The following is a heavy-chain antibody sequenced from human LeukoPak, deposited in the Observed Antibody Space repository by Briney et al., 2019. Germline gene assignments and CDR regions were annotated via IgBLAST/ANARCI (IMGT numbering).Heavy chain of an antibody. J-gene: IGHJ2*01. CDR2: IKPSGGST. V-gene: IGHV1-46*01. CDR1: GYTFTIYY. Sequence: ASVTVSFTASGYTFTIYYMHWVRQGPGQGNEWMGIIKPSGGSTSYAQKFQGRFTMTRDTSTNTVYMELSSLRSEDTAVFYCVRGASSIAALNPFWYFDLWGRGTLVTVSS. D-gene: IGHD6-6*01. CDR3: VRGASSIAALNPFWYFDL.